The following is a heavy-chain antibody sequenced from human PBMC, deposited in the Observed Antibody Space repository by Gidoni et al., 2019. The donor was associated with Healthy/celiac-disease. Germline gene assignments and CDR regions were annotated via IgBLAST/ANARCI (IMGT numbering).Heavy chain of an antibody. Sequence: QVTLRESGPALVKPTQTLTLTCTFSGFSLSTSGMCVSWIRQPPGKALEWLALIDWDDDKYYSTSLKTRLTISKDTSKNQVVLTMTNMDPVDTATYYCARVTYYYDSSGANFDYWGQGTLVTVSS. J-gene: IGHJ4*02. CDR1: GFSLSTSGMC. CDR3: ARVTYYYDSSGANFDY. CDR2: IDWDDDK. V-gene: IGHV2-70*01. D-gene: IGHD3-22*01.